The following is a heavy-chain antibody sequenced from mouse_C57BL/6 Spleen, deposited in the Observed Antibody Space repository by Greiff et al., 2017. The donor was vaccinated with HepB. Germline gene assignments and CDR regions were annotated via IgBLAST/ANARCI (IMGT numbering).Heavy chain of an antibody. D-gene: IGHD3-2*02. Sequence: EVHLVESGGGLVKPGGSLKLSCAASGFTFSDYGMHWVRQAPEKGLEWVAYISSGSSTIYYADTVKGRFTISRDNAKNTLFLQMTSLRSEDTAMYYCARPRAAQATLFDYWGQGTTLTVSS. J-gene: IGHJ2*01. CDR1: GFTFSDYG. V-gene: IGHV5-17*01. CDR2: ISSGSSTI. CDR3: ARPRAAQATLFDY.